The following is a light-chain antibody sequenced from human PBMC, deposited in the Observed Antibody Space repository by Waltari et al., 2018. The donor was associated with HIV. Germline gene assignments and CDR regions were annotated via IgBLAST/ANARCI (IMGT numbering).Light chain of an antibody. Sequence: QSALTQPRSVSGSPGQSVTVSCTGSNSDIGTYDYVSWYQQYPDKAPKLIISDVSSRPLGAPDRFSGSKSGNTASLTISGLQAADEADYYCCSYAGSYTHIVLFGGGTKLTVL. CDR2: DVS. CDR3: CSYAGSYTHIVL. J-gene: IGLJ2*01. CDR1: NSDIGTYDY. V-gene: IGLV2-11*01.